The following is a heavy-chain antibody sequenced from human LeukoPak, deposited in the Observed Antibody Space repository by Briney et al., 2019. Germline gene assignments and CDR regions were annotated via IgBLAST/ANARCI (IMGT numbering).Heavy chain of an antibody. D-gene: IGHD5-18*01. CDR1: GLTFSSFW. J-gene: IGHJ4*02. Sequence: GGSLRLSCAASGLTFSSFWMHWVRKAPGKGLDWVSSISSSSSYIYYADSVKGRFTISRDNAKNSLYLQMNSLRAEDTAVYYCAREETEAAMGFFDYWGQGTLVTVSS. CDR3: AREETEAAMGFFDY. CDR2: ISSSSSYI. V-gene: IGHV3-21*01.